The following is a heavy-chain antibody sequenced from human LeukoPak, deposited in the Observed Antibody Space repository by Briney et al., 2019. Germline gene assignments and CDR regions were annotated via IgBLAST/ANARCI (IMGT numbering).Heavy chain of an antibody. CDR1: GYTFTSYD. D-gene: IGHD4-23*01. V-gene: IGHV1-8*01. J-gene: IGHJ3*02. Sequence: ASVKVSCKASGYTFTSYDINWVRQATGQGLEWMGWMNPNSGNTGYAQKFQGRVTMTRNTSISTAYMELSSMGSEETAVYYCARGGGNLWAFDIWGQGTMVTVSS. CDR3: ARGGGNLWAFDI. CDR2: MNPNSGNT.